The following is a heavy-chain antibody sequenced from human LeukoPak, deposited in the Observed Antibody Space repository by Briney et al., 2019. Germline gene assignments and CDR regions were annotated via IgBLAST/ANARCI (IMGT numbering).Heavy chain of an antibody. Sequence: ASVKVSCKASGYTFTSYDINWVRQATGQGLEWMGWMNPNSANTGYAQKFQGRVTITRNTSISTAYMELSSLRSEDTAVYYCARVGLGPTSFDYWGQGTLVTVSS. V-gene: IGHV1-8*03. D-gene: IGHD3-3*01. CDR1: GYTFTSYD. CDR3: ARVGLGPTSFDY. J-gene: IGHJ4*02. CDR2: MNPNSANT.